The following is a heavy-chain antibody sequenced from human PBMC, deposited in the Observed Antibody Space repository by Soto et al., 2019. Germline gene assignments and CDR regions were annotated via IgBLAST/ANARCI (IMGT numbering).Heavy chain of an antibody. D-gene: IGHD5-18*01. J-gene: IGHJ6*02. V-gene: IGHV3-23*01. CDR1: GFTFSSYA. CDR2: ISDSGGST. CDR3: AKGIGYSYGPLYYGMDV. Sequence: GGSLRLSCAVSGFTFSSYAMSWVRQAPGKGLEWVSAISDSGGSTYYADSVKGRFTISRDNSKNTLYLQMNSLRAEDTAVYYCAKGIGYSYGPLYYGMDVWGQGTTVTVSS.